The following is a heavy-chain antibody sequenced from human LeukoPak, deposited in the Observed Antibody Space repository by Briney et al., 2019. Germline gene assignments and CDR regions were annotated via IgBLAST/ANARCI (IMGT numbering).Heavy chain of an antibody. CDR1: GFTFSSYE. Sequence: PGGSLRLSCAASGFTFSSYEMNWVRQAPGKGLEWVSYISSSGTTIYYADSVKGRFTISRDNAKNSLYLQMNGLRAEDTADYCARVGVVVAATGNLWFDPWGQGTLVTVSS. D-gene: IGHD2-15*01. CDR2: ISSSGTTI. V-gene: IGHV3-48*03. CDR3: ARVGVVVAATGNLWFDP. J-gene: IGHJ5*02.